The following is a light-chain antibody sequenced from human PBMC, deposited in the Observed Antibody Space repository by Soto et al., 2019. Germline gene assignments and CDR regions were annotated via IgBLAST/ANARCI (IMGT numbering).Light chain of an antibody. CDR2: GAS. V-gene: IGKV3-15*01. J-gene: IGKJ1*01. CDR1: QSMGSN. Sequence: EIVMTQSPATLSVSPGERATLSCRASQSMGSNLAWYQQKPGQAPRLLIYGASTRATGIPARFSGSGSGTEFTLTITSLQSEDFAVYYCHQYNNLWTFGQGTKVDIK. CDR3: HQYNNLWT.